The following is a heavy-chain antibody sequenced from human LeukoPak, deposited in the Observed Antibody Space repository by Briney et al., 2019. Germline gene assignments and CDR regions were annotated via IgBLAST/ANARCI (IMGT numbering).Heavy chain of an antibody. CDR2: ISAYNGNT. D-gene: IGHD3-22*01. CDR1: GYTFTSYG. V-gene: IGHV1-18*01. J-gene: IGHJ4*02. CDR3: AKSWGVEYSSGFYIGVDY. Sequence: ASVKVSCKASGYTFTSYGISWVRQAPGQGLEWMGWISAYNGNTNYAQKFQGRVTFTRNTSISTAYMELSSLRAEDTAVFYCAKSWGVEYSSGFYIGVDYWGQGTLVTVSS.